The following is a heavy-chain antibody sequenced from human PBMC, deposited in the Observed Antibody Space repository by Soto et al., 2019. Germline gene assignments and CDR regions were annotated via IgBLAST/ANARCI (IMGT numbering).Heavy chain of an antibody. D-gene: IGHD3-22*01. CDR2: IYPGDSDT. CDR3: ARATYYYDSSGYYGEPYMNWFDP. J-gene: IGHJ5*02. V-gene: IGHV5-51*01. CDR1: GYSFTSYW. Sequence: LGESLKISCKGSGYSFTSYWIGWVRQMPGKGLEWMGIIYPGDSDTRYSPSFQGQVTISADKSISTAYLQWSSLKASDTAMYYCARATYYYDSSGYYGEPYMNWFDPWGQGTLVTVSS.